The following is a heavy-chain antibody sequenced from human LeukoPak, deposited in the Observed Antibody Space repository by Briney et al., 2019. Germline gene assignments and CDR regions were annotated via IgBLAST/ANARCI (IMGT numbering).Heavy chain of an antibody. CDR2: IIPILGIA. Sequence: ASVKVSCKASGGTFSSYAISWVRQAPGQGLEWMGRIIPILGIANYAQKLQGRVTITADKSTSTAYMELSSLRSEDTAVYYCARGPTSGVAFDYWGQGTLVTVSS. J-gene: IGHJ4*02. D-gene: IGHD1-26*01. CDR1: GGTFSSYA. CDR3: ARGPTSGVAFDY. V-gene: IGHV1-69*04.